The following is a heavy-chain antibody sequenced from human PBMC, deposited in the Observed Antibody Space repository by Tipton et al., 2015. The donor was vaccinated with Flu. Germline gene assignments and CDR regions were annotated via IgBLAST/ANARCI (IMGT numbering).Heavy chain of an antibody. J-gene: IGHJ4*02. D-gene: IGHD6-19*01. Sequence: QLVQSGAEVKKPGASVKVSCKASGYTFTGYYMHWVRQAPGQGLEWMGWINPNSGGTNYAQKFQGRVTMTRDTSISTAYMELSRLRSADTAVYYCARDLMGFQGPIAVAGNWGRGPLVTVSS. V-gene: IGHV1-2*02. CDR1: GYTFTGYY. CDR2: INPNSGGT. CDR3: ARDLMGFQGPIAVAGN.